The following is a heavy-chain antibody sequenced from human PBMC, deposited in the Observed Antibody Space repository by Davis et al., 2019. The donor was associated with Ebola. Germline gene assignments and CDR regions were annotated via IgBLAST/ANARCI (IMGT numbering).Heavy chain of an antibody. D-gene: IGHD3-10*01. Sequence: SLKISCAASGFTFDYYAMHWVRQAPGKGLEWVSGISLNSGNIAYADSVKGRFTISRDNAKHSLYLQMDSLRADDTAIYYCAKSLLFSPSHMSEFRGVDYWGQGTVVTVSS. CDR3: AKSLLFSPSHMSEFRGVDY. CDR2: ISLNSGNI. V-gene: IGHV3-9*01. CDR1: GFTFDYYA. J-gene: IGHJ4*02.